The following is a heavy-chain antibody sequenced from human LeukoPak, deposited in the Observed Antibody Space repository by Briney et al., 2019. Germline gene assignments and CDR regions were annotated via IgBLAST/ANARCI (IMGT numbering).Heavy chain of an antibody. CDR3: AKSLGLPYYLDY. D-gene: IGHD1-26*01. CDR1: GLTFSSYS. V-gene: IGHV3-30*02. CDR2: IRYDGSNT. Sequence: GGSLRLSCAASGLTFSSYSMHWVRQAPGKGLEWVAFIRYDGSNTYYADSVKGRFTISRDNSKNTLYLQMNSLRTEDTAVYYCAKSLGLPYYLDYWGQGTLVTVSS. J-gene: IGHJ4*02.